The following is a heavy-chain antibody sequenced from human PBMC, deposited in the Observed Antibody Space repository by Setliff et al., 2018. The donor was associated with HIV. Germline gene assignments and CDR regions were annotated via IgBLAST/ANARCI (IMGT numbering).Heavy chain of an antibody. J-gene: IGHJ4*02. CDR1: GGSFIDHK. D-gene: IGHD5-18*01. CDR2: IDHSGST. Sequence: SETLSLTCAVYGGSFIDHKWRWIRQSPGKGLEWIGDIDHSGSTNYNPSLKSRVTISVDTSTKRFSLRMKSVTAADTAVYFCARDPSDGYGHFDYWGQGALVTVSS. CDR3: ARDPSDGYGHFDY. V-gene: IGHV4-34*01.